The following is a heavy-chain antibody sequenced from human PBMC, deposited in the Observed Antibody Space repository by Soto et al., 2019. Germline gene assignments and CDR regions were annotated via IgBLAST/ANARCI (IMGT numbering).Heavy chain of an antibody. CDR2: ISGSGGST. J-gene: IGHJ4*02. D-gene: IGHD3-3*01. V-gene: IGHV3-23*01. CDR3: AKARAQYYDFWSGYPVDY. CDR1: GLTFRSYW. Sequence: AASGLTFRSYWMHLVRQAPVKGLEWVSAISGSGGSTYYADSVKGRFTISRDNSKNTLYLQMNSLRAEDTAVYYCAKARAQYYDFWSGYPVDYWGQGTLVTVSS.